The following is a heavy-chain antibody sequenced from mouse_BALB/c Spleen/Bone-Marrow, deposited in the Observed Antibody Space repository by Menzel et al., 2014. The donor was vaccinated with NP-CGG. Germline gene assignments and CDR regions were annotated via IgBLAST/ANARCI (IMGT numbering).Heavy chain of an antibody. J-gene: IGHJ2*01. D-gene: IGHD3-1*01. Sequence: EVKLVESGGGLVKPGGSLKLSCAASGFTFSSYAMSWVRQSPEKRLEWVAEISSGGSYTYYPDTVTGRFTISRDNAKNTLYLEMSSLRSEDTAMYYCARDRGYFDYWGQDTLSQSPQ. CDR3: ARDRGYFDY. V-gene: IGHV5-9-4*01. CDR2: ISSGGSYT. CDR1: GFTFSSYA.